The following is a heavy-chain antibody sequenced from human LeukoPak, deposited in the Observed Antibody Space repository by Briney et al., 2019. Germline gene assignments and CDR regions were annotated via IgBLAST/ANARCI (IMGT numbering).Heavy chain of an antibody. CDR3: AKAESGWETDGFDI. D-gene: IGHD6-19*01. Sequence: GRSLRLSCAASGFTFSGYGMHWVRQAPGKGLEWVAVISYDGSNKYYADSVKGRFTISRDNSKNTLYLQMNSLRAEDTAVYYCAKAESGWETDGFDIWGQGTMVTVSS. CDR2: ISYDGSNK. V-gene: IGHV3-30*18. J-gene: IGHJ3*02. CDR1: GFTFSGYG.